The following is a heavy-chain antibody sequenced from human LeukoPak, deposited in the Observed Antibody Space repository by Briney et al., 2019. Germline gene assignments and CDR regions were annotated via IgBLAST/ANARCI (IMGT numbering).Heavy chain of an antibody. CDR3: TTDLYYYDSSGYSTDRRFDY. J-gene: IGHJ4*02. D-gene: IGHD3-22*01. CDR1: GFTFSNAW. Sequence: PGGSLRLSCAASGFTFSNAWMSWVRQAPGKGLEWVGRIKSKTDGGTTDYAAPVKGRFTISRDDSKNTLYLQMNSLKTEDTAVYYCTTDLYYYDSSGYSTDRRFDYWGQGTLVTVSS. CDR2: IKSKTDGGTT. V-gene: IGHV3-15*01.